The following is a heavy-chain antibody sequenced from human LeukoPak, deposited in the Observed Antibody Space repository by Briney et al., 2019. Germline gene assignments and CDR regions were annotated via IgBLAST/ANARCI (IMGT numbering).Heavy chain of an antibody. CDR3: ASGGYSGYDYYYYYYMDV. CDR2: MNPNSGNT. V-gene: IGHV1-8*02. D-gene: IGHD5-12*01. J-gene: IGHJ6*03. Sequence: ASVKVSCKASGYTFTGYYMHWVRQAPGQGLEWMGWMNPNSGNTGYAQKFQGRVTMTRNTSISTAYMELSSLRSEDTAVYYCASGGYSGYDYYYYYYMDVWGKGTTVTVSS. CDR1: GYTFTGYY.